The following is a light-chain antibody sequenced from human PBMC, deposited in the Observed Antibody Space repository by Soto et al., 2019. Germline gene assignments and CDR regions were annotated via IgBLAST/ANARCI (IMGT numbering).Light chain of an antibody. CDR2: DTS. CDR1: QGIGST. V-gene: IGKV3-15*01. Sequence: IIMPQSPTTLSVSPGGGATLSCRASQGIGSTLAWYQHKPGQTPRLLIYDTSTRATGVPARFSGSRSGTEFTLTINSLQSEDFAVYYCQRYNNWPLTFGGGTKVDIK. J-gene: IGKJ4*01. CDR3: QRYNNWPLT.